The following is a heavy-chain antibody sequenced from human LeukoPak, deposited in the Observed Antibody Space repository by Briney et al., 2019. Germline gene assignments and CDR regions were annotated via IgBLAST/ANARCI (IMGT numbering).Heavy chain of an antibody. D-gene: IGHD5-24*01. CDR2: ISYDGSNK. J-gene: IGHJ4*02. V-gene: IGHV3-30*03. CDR1: GFTFSSYG. Sequence: GGSLRLSCAASGFTFSSYGMHWVRQAPGKGLEWVAVISYDGSNKYYADSVKGRFTISRDNSKNTLYLRMNSLRAEDTAVYYCARDRGWQQFDYWGQGTLVTVSS. CDR3: ARDRGWQQFDY.